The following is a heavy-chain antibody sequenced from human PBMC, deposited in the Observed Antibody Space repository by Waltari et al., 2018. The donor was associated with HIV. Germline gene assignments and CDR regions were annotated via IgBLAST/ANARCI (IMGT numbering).Heavy chain of an antibody. D-gene: IGHD3-22*01. J-gene: IGHJ4*02. CDR3: AKAYDSSGFQYYFDY. V-gene: IGHV3-9*01. CDR1: GFTFDDYD. Sequence: EVQLVESGGDLVQPGRSLRLSCAASGFTFDDYDMHWVRQAQGKGLEWVSGINWNSGNIGYADSVKGRFTISRDHAKNSLYLQMNSLRPEDTALYYCAKAYDSSGFQYYFDYWGQGTLVTVSS. CDR2: INWNSGNI.